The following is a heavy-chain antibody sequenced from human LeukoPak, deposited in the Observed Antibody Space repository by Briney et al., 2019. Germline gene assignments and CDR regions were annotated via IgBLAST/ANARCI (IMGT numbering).Heavy chain of an antibody. J-gene: IGHJ4*02. V-gene: IGHV4-34*01. CDR2: INHSGST. CDR3: AGTPLYYYDSSGYLDY. CDR1: GGSFSGYY. Sequence: PSETLSLTCAVYGGSFSGYYWNWIRQPPGTGLEWIGEINHSGSTNYNPSLKSRVTISVATSKKQFSLKLSSVTAADTAVYYCAGTPLYYYDSSGYLDYWGQGTLVTVSS. D-gene: IGHD3-22*01.